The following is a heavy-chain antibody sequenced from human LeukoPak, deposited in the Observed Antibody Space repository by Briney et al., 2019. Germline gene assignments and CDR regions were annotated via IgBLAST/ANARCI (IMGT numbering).Heavy chain of an antibody. CDR3: ARANSSAWHNFDF. CDR1: GFTFSMYA. CDR2: TSYDGSN. V-gene: IGHV3-30-3*01. D-gene: IGHD6-19*01. J-gene: IGHJ4*02. Sequence: LGGSLRLSCTASGFTFSMYAMHWVRQAPGKGPGWVGVTSYDGSNYYADSVKGRFTISRDNSRDTLYLEMNTVRPEDRAVYYCARANSSAWHNFDFWGQGTLVTVSS.